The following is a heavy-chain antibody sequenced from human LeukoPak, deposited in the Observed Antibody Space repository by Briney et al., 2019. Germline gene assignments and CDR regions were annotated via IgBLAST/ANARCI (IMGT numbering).Heavy chain of an antibody. CDR3: TRDHRDDWNPGYYFDY. J-gene: IGHJ4*02. Sequence: PGGSLRLSCAASAFAFGDFAMNWVRQAPGQGLEWVGFIKTRLYGGTTEYAASVKGRFTISRDDSKAIAYLQMNSLKPEDTAVYYCTRDHRDDWNPGYYFDYWGQGALVTVSS. D-gene: IGHD1-1*01. CDR2: IKTRLYGGTT. CDR1: AFAFGDFA. V-gene: IGHV3-49*04.